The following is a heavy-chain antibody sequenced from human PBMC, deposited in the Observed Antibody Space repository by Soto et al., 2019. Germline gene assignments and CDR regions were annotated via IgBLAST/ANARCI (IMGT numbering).Heavy chain of an antibody. J-gene: IGHJ4*02. CDR2: ISYDGSNK. Sequence: GGSLRLSCAASGFTFSSYGMHWVRQAPGKGLEWVAVISYDGSNKYYADSVKGRFTISRDNSKNTLYLQMNSLRAEDTAVYYCAKEGAMAPIYFDYWGQGTLVTVS. D-gene: IGHD1-26*01. CDR1: GFTFSSYG. CDR3: AKEGAMAPIYFDY. V-gene: IGHV3-30*18.